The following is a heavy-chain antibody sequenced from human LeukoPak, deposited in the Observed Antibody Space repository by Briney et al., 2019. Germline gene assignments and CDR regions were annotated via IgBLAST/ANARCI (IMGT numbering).Heavy chain of an antibody. CDR1: VGPISSTNW. CDR2: IYHSGST. CDR3: ARKIGSSGAFDI. V-gene: IGHV4-4*02. J-gene: IGHJ3*02. Sequence: PSGTLSLTCAVSVGPISSTNWWSWVRQPPGTGLEWIGEIYHSGSTNYNPSLRSRITISVDKSKDQFSLRLSSVTAADTAVYYCARKIGSSGAFDIWGQGTMVTVSS. D-gene: IGHD1-26*01.